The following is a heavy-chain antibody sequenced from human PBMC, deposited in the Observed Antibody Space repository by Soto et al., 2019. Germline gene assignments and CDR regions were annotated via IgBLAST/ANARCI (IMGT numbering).Heavy chain of an antibody. CDR2: IYYSGNT. D-gene: IGHD6-19*01. CDR3: ARSTSGWYDY. Sequence: SETLSLTCTVSGGSISSGTYSWGWIRQPPGKGLEWIGCIYYSGNTNDKSSLKSRVTISADTSKNQLSLKLSFVTAADTAVYYCARSTSGWYDYWGQGTLVTVSS. V-gene: IGHV4-39*01. CDR1: GGSISSGTYS. J-gene: IGHJ4*02.